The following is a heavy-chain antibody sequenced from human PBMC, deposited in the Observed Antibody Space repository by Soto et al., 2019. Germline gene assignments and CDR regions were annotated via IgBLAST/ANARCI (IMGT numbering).Heavy chain of an antibody. CDR3: ARAAFLYCSGGSCYRLDY. J-gene: IGHJ4*02. D-gene: IGHD2-15*01. CDR1: GGTFSSYA. CDR2: IIPIFGTA. Sequence: ASVKVSCKASGGTFSSYAISWVRQAPGQGLEWMGGIIPIFGTANYAQKFQGRVTITADESTSTAYMELSSLRSEDTAVYYCARAAFLYCSGGSCYRLDYWGQGTLVTVSS. V-gene: IGHV1-69*13.